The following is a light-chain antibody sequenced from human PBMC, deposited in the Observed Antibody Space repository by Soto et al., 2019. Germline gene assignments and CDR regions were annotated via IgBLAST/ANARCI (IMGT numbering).Light chain of an antibody. V-gene: IGKV3-15*01. J-gene: IGKJ4*02. CDR3: QQFNNWPPLP. CDR1: QFVSTN. Sequence: EVVMTQSPATLSVSPGERATLSCRASQFVSTNLAWYQQKPGQAPRLLLYSASTRATGIPARFSGSGSGTHSTLTISSLQSEDSAAYYCQQFNNWPPLPFGGGT. CDR2: SAS.